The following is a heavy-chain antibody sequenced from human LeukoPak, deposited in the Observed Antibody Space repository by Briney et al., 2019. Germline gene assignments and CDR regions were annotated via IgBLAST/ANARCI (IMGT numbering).Heavy chain of an antibody. CDR1: GFTFSSYA. V-gene: IGHV3-23*01. Sequence: GSLRLSCAASGFTFSSYAMSWVRQAPGKGLEWVSDINGSGGSTYYADSVKGRFTISRDNSKNTLHLQMNSLRAEDTAVYYCAKRIQSAMATGYWGQGTLVTVSS. CDR2: INGSGGST. CDR3: AKRIQSAMATGY. J-gene: IGHJ4*02. D-gene: IGHD5-18*01.